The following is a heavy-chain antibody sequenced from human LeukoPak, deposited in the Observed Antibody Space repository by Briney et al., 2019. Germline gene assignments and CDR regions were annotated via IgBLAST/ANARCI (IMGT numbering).Heavy chain of an antibody. CDR1: GGSISSSSYY. V-gene: IGHV4-39*07. J-gene: IGHJ4*02. Sequence: SETLSLTCTVSGGSISSSSYYWGWIRQPPGKGLEWIGRIYTSGSTNYNPSLKSRVTMSVDTSKNQFSLKLSSVTAADTAVYYCARRAGDYSHPYDYWGQGTLVTVSS. CDR3: ARRAGDYSHPYDY. D-gene: IGHD3-22*01. CDR2: IYTSGST.